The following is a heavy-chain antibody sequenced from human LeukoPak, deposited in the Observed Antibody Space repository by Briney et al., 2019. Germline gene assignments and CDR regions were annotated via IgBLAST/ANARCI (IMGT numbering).Heavy chain of an antibody. D-gene: IGHD5-24*01. J-gene: IGHJ4*02. Sequence: GGSLRLSCAASGFTFSSYAMSWVRQAPGKGLEWVSGISWNSGSIGYADSVKGRFTISRDNAKNSLYLQMNSLRAEDTALYYCAKDITIWLQSTGFDYWGQGTLVTVSS. V-gene: IGHV3-9*01. CDR3: AKDITIWLQSTGFDY. CDR2: ISWNSGSI. CDR1: GFTFSSYA.